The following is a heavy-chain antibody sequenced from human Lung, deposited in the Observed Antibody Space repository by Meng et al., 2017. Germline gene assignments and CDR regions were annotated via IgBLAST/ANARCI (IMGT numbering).Heavy chain of an antibody. Sequence: QLHRCGAGLLKPSGTLSLTCVVSGGSFSDYYWSWIRQPPGKGLEWIGEINHSGSTNYNPSLESRATISVDTSQNNLSLKLSSVTAADSAVYYCARGPTTMAHDFDYWGQGTLVTVSS. CDR2: INHSGST. D-gene: IGHD4-11*01. CDR3: ARGPTTMAHDFDY. CDR1: GGSFSDYY. V-gene: IGHV4-34*01. J-gene: IGHJ4*02.